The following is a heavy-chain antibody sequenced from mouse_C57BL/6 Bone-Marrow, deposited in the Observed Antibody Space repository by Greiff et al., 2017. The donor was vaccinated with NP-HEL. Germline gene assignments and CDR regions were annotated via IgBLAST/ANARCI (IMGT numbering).Heavy chain of an antibody. J-gene: IGHJ3*01. CDR3: ARQDYGGAWFAY. D-gene: IGHD2-4*01. V-gene: IGHV5-16*01. CDR1: GFTFSDYY. Sequence: EVMLVESEGGLVQPGSSMKLSCTASGFTFSDYYMAWVRQVPEKGLEWVANINYDGSSTYYLDSLKSRFIISRDNAKNILYLQMSSLKSEDTATYYCARQDYGGAWFAYWGQGTLVTVSA. CDR2: INYDGSST.